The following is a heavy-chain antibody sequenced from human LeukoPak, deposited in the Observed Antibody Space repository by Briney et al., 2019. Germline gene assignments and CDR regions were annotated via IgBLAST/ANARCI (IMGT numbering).Heavy chain of an antibody. CDR3: AKLLNDYGDYYFDY. Sequence: GGSLRLSCAASGFTFSSYAMSWVRQAPGKGLEWVSAIRGSGGSTYYADSVKGRFTISRDNSKNTLYLQMNSLRAEDTAAYFCAKLLNDYGDYYFDYWGQGTLVTVSS. V-gene: IGHV3-23*01. CDR2: IRGSGGST. CDR1: GFTFSSYA. D-gene: IGHD4-17*01. J-gene: IGHJ4*02.